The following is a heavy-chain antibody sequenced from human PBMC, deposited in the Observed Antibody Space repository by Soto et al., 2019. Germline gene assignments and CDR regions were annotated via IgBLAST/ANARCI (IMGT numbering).Heavy chain of an antibody. CDR3: ARARPTSWDIVVVVAATDRRKNWFDP. Sequence: SETLSLTCTVSGGSISTGGYYWNWIRQHPGKGLEWIGYFYYSGSTYYNPSLKSRVTISVNTSKNQFSLKLSSVTAADTAVYYCARARPTSWDIVVVVAATDRRKNWFDPWGQGTLVTVSS. CDR2: FYYSGST. V-gene: IGHV4-31*03. J-gene: IGHJ5*02. CDR1: GGSISTGGYY. D-gene: IGHD2-15*01.